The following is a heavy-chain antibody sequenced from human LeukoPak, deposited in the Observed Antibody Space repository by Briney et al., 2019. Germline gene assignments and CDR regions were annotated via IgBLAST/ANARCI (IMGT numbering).Heavy chain of an antibody. CDR2: ISSSSSYT. V-gene: IGHV3-11*06. D-gene: IGHD3-10*01. CDR1: GFTFSDYY. CDR3: KRNTPYDITMVRDYYFDY. J-gene: IGHJ4*02. Sequence: GGSLRLSCAATGFTFSDYYMSWIRQAPGKGLEWVSYISSSSSYTNYADSVKGRFTISRDNAKNSLYLQMNSLRAEDTAVYYCKRNTPYDITMVRDYYFDYWGQGTLVTVSS.